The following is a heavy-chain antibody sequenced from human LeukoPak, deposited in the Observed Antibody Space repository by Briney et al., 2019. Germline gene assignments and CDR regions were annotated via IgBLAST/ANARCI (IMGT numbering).Heavy chain of an antibody. Sequence: GGSLRLSCAASGLTVSSNYMSWVRQAPGKGLEWVSVIYSGGSTYYADSVKGRFTISRDNSKNTLYLQMNSLRAEDTAVYYCARDSTRRDGYNYGGGHAFDIWGQGTMVTVSS. V-gene: IGHV3-66*01. CDR2: IYSGGST. J-gene: IGHJ3*02. CDR3: ARDSTRRDGYNYGGGHAFDI. D-gene: IGHD5-24*01. CDR1: GLTVSSNY.